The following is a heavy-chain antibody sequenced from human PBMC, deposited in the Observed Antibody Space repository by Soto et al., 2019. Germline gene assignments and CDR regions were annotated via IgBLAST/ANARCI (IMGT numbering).Heavy chain of an antibody. CDR1: GFTLSAYW. D-gene: IGHD6-13*01. CDR2: INRDGSKK. V-gene: IGHV3-7*05. CDR3: ARDVSPGSSSLYTDAFDI. J-gene: IGHJ3*02. Sequence: EVQLEESGGDLVQPGGSLRLSCAASGFTLSAYWMTWVRQAPGKGLEWVANINRDGSKKSYLDSVRGGFTISREDVGNSLHLQRDSLRADDTALYYCARDVSPGSSSLYTDAFDIWGQGTMVTVSS.